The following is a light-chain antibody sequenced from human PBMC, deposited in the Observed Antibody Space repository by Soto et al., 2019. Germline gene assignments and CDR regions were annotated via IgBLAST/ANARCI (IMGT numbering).Light chain of an antibody. CDR1: QSLLGRNGYNY. J-gene: IGKJ1*01. CDR3: QQYNSYST. V-gene: IGKV2-28*01. CDR2: KAS. Sequence: DIVMTQSPLSLPVTPGEPTSISCRSSQSLLGRNGYNYLDWYLQKPGQSPQLLIYKASSLESGVPSRFSGSGSGTEFTLTISSLQPDDFATYYCQQYNSYSTFGQGTKVDI.